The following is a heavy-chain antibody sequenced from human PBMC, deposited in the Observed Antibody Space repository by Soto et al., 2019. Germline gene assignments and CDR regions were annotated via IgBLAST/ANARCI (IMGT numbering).Heavy chain of an antibody. D-gene: IGHD2-2*01. CDR3: ARVWRYCTSISWPPYFDY. CDR1: GDSMSRGGYS. J-gene: IGHJ4*02. V-gene: IGHV4-30-2*01. CDR2: IYHTGST. Sequence: SETLSLTCVVSGDSMSRGGYSWSWIRQPPGKGLEWIGHIYHTGSTYYNPSLETRVTISVDMAKNQFSLKLTSVTAADTAVHYCARVWRYCTSISWPPYFDYWGQGMLGTVCS.